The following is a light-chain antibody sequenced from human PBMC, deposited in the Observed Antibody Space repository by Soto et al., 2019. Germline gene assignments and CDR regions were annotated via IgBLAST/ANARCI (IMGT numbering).Light chain of an antibody. CDR1: QSISSR. J-gene: IGKJ1*01. Sequence: DIPMTQSPSTLSASVGDRATITCRASQSISSRLAWYQQKPGKAPKLLIYKASSLESGVPSRFSGSGSGTEFTLTISSLQPDDFATYYCQQYKSYPWTFGQGTKVEIK. CDR3: QQYKSYPWT. V-gene: IGKV1-5*03. CDR2: KAS.